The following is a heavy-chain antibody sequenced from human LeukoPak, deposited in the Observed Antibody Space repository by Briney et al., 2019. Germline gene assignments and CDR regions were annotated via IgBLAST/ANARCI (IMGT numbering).Heavy chain of an antibody. CDR2: INWNGGST. CDR1: GFTFDDYG. Sequence: GGSLRLSCAASGFTFDDYGMTWVRQAPGKGLEWVSGINWNGGSTGYADSVKGRFTISRDNAKNSLYLQMNSLRAEDTALYYCARSRGIVGASHDAFDIWGQGTMVTVSS. D-gene: IGHD1-26*01. CDR3: ARSRGIVGASHDAFDI. J-gene: IGHJ3*02. V-gene: IGHV3-20*04.